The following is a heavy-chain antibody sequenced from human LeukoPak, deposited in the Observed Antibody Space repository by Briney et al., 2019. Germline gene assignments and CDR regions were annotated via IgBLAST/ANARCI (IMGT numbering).Heavy chain of an antibody. V-gene: IGHV3-23*01. J-gene: IGHJ5*02. D-gene: IGHD3-3*01. Sequence: GGSLRLSCAASGFTFSSYAMSWVRQAPGKGLEWVSAISGSGGSTYYADSVKGRFTISRDNSKNTLYLQMNSLRAEDTAVYYCAKGSVTIFGVEKNWFDPWGQGTLVTVSS. CDR1: GFTFSSYA. CDR3: AKGSVTIFGVEKNWFDP. CDR2: ISGSGGST.